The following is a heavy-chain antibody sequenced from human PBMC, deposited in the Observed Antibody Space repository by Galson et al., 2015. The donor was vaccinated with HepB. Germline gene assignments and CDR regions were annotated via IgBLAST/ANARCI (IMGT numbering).Heavy chain of an antibody. D-gene: IGHD3-22*01. CDR3: ARGDTYYYDSSGYTDY. CDR2: INAGNGNT. V-gene: IGHV1-3*01. CDR1: GYTFTSYA. Sequence: SVKVSCKASGYTFTSYAMHWVRQAPGQRLEWMGWINAGNGNTKYSQKFQGRVTITRDTSASTAYMELSSLRSEDTAVYYCARGDTYYYDSSGYTDYWGQGTLVTVSS. J-gene: IGHJ4*02.